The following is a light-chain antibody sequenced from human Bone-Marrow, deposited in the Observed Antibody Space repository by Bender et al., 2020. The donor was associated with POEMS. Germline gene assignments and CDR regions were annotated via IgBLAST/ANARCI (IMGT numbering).Light chain of an antibody. CDR1: NSDVGGYNH. CDR3: CSYAENNFFV. CDR2: EGD. J-gene: IGLJ3*02. V-gene: IGLV2-23*01. Sequence: QSALTQPASLSGSPGQSITISCTGTNSDVGGYNHVSWYQQHPGKAPKLVIYEGDKRPSGISSRFSGSKSGNTASLTISGLQTEDEAHYYCCSYAENNFFVFGGGTRLTVL.